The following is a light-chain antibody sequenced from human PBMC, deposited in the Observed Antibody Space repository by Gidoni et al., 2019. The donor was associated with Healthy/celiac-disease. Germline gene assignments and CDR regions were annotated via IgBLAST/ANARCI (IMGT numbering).Light chain of an antibody. Sequence: DIQMTQSPSSLSASVGDRVNITCRASQVITNDLGWYQQKPGKAPKRLIYAASTLQTGVPSRFSGRGSVTKFTLTISSLQSEDFATYYCLQHSTYAYTFGQGTKLEIK. CDR2: AAS. J-gene: IGKJ2*01. CDR1: QVITND. CDR3: LQHSTYAYT. V-gene: IGKV1-17*01.